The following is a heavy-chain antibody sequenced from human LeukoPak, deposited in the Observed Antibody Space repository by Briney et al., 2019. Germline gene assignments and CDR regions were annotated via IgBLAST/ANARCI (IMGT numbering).Heavy chain of an antibody. Sequence: PSETLSLTCTVSGGSISSGSYYWSWIRQPAGKGLEWIGRIYTSGSTNYNPSLKSRVTISVDTSKNQFPLKLSSVTAADTAVYYCARDPSIAAAGTNWFDPWGQGTLVTVSS. CDR1: GGSISSGSYY. J-gene: IGHJ5*02. V-gene: IGHV4-61*02. CDR2: IYTSGST. CDR3: ARDPSIAAAGTNWFDP. D-gene: IGHD6-13*01.